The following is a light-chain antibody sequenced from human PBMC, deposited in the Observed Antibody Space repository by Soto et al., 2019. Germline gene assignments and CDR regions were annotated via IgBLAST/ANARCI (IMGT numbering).Light chain of an antibody. CDR1: QSISSY. V-gene: IGKV1-39*01. CDR3: QQTYRTLYS. J-gene: IGKJ2*01. Sequence: DIQMTQSPSSLSASVGDRVTITCRASQSISSYLNWYQQKPGKAPQLLIFGASSLQSGVPSRFSGTGFGTDFTLTISSLEPEDFATYYCQQTYRTLYSFGQGTKLAIK. CDR2: GAS.